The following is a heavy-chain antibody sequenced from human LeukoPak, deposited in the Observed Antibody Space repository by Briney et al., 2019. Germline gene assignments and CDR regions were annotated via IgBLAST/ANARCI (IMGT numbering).Heavy chain of an antibody. Sequence: KPSETLSLTCTVSGGSISSYYWSWIRQPPGKGLEWIGYIYYSGSTNYNPSLKSRVTISVDTSKNQFSLKLSSVTAADTAVYYCARGLNWNDYYYYMDVWGKGTTVTVSS. CDR3: ARGLNWNDYYYYMDV. CDR2: IYYSGST. J-gene: IGHJ6*03. D-gene: IGHD1-1*01. CDR1: GGSISSYY. V-gene: IGHV4-59*12.